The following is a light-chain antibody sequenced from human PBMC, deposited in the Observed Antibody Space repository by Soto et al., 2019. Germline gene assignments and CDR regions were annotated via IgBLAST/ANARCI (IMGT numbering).Light chain of an antibody. CDR2: GAS. CDR3: QQYNNWPPRT. CDR1: QSVSSN. V-gene: IGKV3-15*01. J-gene: IGKJ1*01. Sequence: EIVMTQSPATLSVSPGERATLSCRASQSVSSNVAWYQQKPGQAPRLLIYGASTRATGIPARFSGSGSGTEFTLTISSLQSEDFAVYYCQQYNNWPPRTFGQGTKVAIK.